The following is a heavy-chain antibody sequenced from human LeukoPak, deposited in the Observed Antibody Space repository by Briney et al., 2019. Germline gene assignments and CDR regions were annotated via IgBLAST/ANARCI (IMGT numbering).Heavy chain of an antibody. D-gene: IGHD6-13*01. CDR1: GGSFSGYY. CDR2: INHSGST. J-gene: IGHJ4*02. Sequence: SETLSLTCAVYGGSFSGYYWSWIRQPPGEGLEWIGEINHSGSTNYNPSLKSRVTISVDTSKNQFSLKLSSVTAADTAVYYCARGAAAGSDFDYWGQGTLVTVSS. V-gene: IGHV4-34*01. CDR3: ARGAAAGSDFDY.